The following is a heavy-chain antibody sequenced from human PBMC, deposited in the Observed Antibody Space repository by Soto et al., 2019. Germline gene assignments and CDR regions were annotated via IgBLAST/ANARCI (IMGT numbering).Heavy chain of an antibody. CDR1: GFTFSSYW. Sequence: PGGSLRLSCAASGFTFSSYWMSWVRQAPGKGLEWVANIKQDGSEKHYVDSVKGRFTISRDNAKNSVYLLMNSLRAEDTAVYYCARDDAYFLGSDAFDIWGQGTMVTVSS. CDR2: IKQDGSEK. J-gene: IGHJ3*02. D-gene: IGHD3-16*01. CDR3: ARDDAYFLGSDAFDI. V-gene: IGHV3-7*01.